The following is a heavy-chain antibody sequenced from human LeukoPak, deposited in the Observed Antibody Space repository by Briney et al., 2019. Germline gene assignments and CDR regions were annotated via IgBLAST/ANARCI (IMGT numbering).Heavy chain of an antibody. CDR2: ISSSSSYI. J-gene: IGHJ3*02. V-gene: IGHV3-21*01. CDR1: GFTFSSYS. CDR3: ARDRDGYTFDI. Sequence: GGSLSLSCAASGFTFSSYSVNWVRQAPGKGLAWVSSISSSSSYIYYADSVKGRFTISRDNAKNSLYLQMNSLRAEDTAVYYCARDRDGYTFDIWGQGTMVTVSS. D-gene: IGHD5-24*01.